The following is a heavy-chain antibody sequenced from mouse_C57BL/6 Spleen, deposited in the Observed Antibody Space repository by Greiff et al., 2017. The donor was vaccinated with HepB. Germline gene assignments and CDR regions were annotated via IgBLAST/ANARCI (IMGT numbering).Heavy chain of an antibody. CDR1: GFNIKDYY. D-gene: IGHD1-1*01. CDR3: TTCAITAVVATEYFDV. V-gene: IGHV14-1*01. J-gene: IGHJ1*03. Sequence: DVQLQESGAELVRPGASVKLSCTASGFNIKDYYMHWVKQRPEQGLEWIGRIDPEDVDTEYAPKFQGKATMTADISSNTAYLQLSSRTSEDTAFYYCTTCAITAVVATEYFDVWGTGTTVNVAS. CDR2: IDPEDVDT.